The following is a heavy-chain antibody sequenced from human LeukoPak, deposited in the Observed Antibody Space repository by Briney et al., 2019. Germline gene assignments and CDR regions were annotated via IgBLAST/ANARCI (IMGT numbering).Heavy chain of an antibody. J-gene: IGHJ1*01. D-gene: IGHD3-22*01. Sequence: ASVKVSCKXSGYTFTGYQMHWVRQAPGQGLEWMGRINPNSGATNYAQKFQGRVTMTRDTSISTAYMELSRLRSDDTAVYYCASPRISGDSSGYYDTLQYWGQGTLVTVSS. V-gene: IGHV1-2*06. CDR3: ASPRISGDSSGYYDTLQY. CDR2: INPNSGAT. CDR1: GYTFTGYQ.